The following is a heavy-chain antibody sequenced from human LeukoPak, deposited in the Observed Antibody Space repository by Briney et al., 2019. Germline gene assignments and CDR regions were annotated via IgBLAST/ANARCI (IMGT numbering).Heavy chain of an antibody. CDR3: AKDRERWGGYSYGLPFDY. CDR2: ISYDGSNK. J-gene: IGHJ4*02. Sequence: GGSLRLSCAASGFTFSSYGMHWVRQAPGKGLEWVAVISYDGSNKYYADSVKGRFTISRDNSKNTMYLQLNSLRVEDTAVYYCAKDRERWGGYSYGLPFDYWGQGILVTVSS. CDR1: GFTFSSYG. D-gene: IGHD5-18*01. V-gene: IGHV3-30*18.